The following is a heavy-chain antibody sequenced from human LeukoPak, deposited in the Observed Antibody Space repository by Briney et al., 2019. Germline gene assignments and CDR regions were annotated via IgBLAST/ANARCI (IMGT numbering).Heavy chain of an antibody. J-gene: IGHJ4*02. CDR2: INHSGST. V-gene: IGHV4-34*01. CDR3: ARGSVATRVTN. Sequence: PSETLSLTCAVYGGSFSGYYWSWIRQPPGKGLEWIGEINHSGSTNYNPSLKSRVTISVDTSKNQFSLKLSSVTAADTAVYYCARGSVATRVTNWGQGTLVTVSS. CDR1: GGSFSGYY. D-gene: IGHD5-12*01.